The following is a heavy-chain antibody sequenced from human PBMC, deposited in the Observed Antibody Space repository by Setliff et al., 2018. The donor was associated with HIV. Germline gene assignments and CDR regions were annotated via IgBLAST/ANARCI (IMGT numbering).Heavy chain of an antibody. CDR3: VRDLYDY. V-gene: IGHV1-18*04. CDR1: GYTFTDYF. D-gene: IGHD2-2*02. J-gene: IGHJ4*02. CDR2: IGPRIGDT. Sequence: ASVKVSCKASGYTFTDYFIHWVRQAPGQGLEWMGWIGPRIGDTKIPQKFQGRVTLTTDTSTNTAHMELRSLRADDTAVYFCVRDLYDYWGQGTLVTVSS.